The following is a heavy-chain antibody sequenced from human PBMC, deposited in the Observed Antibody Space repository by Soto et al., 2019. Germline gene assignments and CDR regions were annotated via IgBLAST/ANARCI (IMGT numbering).Heavy chain of an antibody. Sequence: QVQLVESGGGVVQPGRSLRLSCAASGFTFSSYAMHWVRQAPGKGLEWVAVISYDGSNKYYADSVKGRFTISRDNSKNTLYLQMNSLRAEATAVYYCARATLLVDYWGQGTLVTVSS. CDR3: ARATLLVDY. V-gene: IGHV3-30-3*01. CDR2: ISYDGSNK. J-gene: IGHJ4*02. CDR1: GFTFSSYA. D-gene: IGHD2-15*01.